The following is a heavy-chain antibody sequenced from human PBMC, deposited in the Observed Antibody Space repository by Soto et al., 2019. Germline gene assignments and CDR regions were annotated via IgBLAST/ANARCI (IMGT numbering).Heavy chain of an antibody. J-gene: IGHJ6*03. CDR1: GFTFSFYW. Sequence: EVQLVESGGGLVQPGGSLRLSCAASGFTFSFYWMSWVRQAPGKGLEWVANIKEDGSEKYYVDSVKGRFTISRDNAKNTLNLQINSLRDEDTAVYYCARVRMVRGVTFYYFSCLNVGGKGTTVTVS. V-gene: IGHV3-7*01. CDR2: IKEDGSEK. D-gene: IGHD3-10*01. CDR3: ARVRMVRGVTFYYFSCLNV.